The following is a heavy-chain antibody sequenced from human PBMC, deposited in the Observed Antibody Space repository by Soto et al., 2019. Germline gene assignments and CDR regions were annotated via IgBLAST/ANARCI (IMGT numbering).Heavy chain of an antibody. D-gene: IGHD3-10*01. J-gene: IGHJ3*02. CDR2: IKSKTDGGTT. CDR1: GFTFSNAW. Sequence: GGSLRLSCAASGFTFSNAWMSWVRQAPGKGLEWVGRIKSKTDGGTTDYAAPVKGRFTISRDDSKNTLYLQMNSLKTEDTDVYYCTTLDYGSGSDAFDIWGQGTMVTVSS. CDR3: TTLDYGSGSDAFDI. V-gene: IGHV3-15*01.